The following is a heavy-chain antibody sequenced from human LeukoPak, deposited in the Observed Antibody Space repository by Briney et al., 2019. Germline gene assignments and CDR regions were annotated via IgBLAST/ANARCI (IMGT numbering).Heavy chain of an antibody. CDR1: GYTFTGYY. J-gene: IGHJ4*02. D-gene: IGHD3-10*01. Sequence: ASVKVSCKASGYTFTGYYMHWVRQAPGQGLEWMGWINPNSGGTNYAQKFQGRVTMTRDTSISTAYMELSRLRSDDTAVYYCARPMVRGVIRVFDDWGEARPVTVSS. V-gene: IGHV1-2*02. CDR3: ARPMVRGVIRVFDD. CDR2: INPNSGGT.